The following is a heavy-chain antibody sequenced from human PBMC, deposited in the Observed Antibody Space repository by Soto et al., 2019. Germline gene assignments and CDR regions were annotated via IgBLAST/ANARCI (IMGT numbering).Heavy chain of an antibody. J-gene: IGHJ3*02. CDR1: GGSISSGDYY. CDR3: ARVFPISAPDAFDI. CDR2: IYYSGST. Sequence: SETLSLTCTVSGGSISSGDYYWSWIRQPPGKGLEWIGYIYYSGSTYYNPSLKSRVTISVDTSKNQFSLKLSSVTAADTAVYYCARVFPISAPDAFDIWGQGTMVTVSS. V-gene: IGHV4-30-4*01. D-gene: IGHD2-21*01.